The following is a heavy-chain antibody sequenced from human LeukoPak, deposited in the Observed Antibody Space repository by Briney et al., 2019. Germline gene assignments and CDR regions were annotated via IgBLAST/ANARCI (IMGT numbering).Heavy chain of an antibody. CDR3: ARGGVSRQQPVLFDY. V-gene: IGHV7-4-1*02. Sequence: ASVTVSCKPSGYTFTNYPINWVRQAPGQGLEWMGWVNTNTGNPTYAQGLTGRFVFSSDTSVSTAYLQISSLKAEDTAVYYCARGGVSRQQPVLFDYWGQGTLVTVSS. D-gene: IGHD6-13*01. CDR2: VNTNTGNP. J-gene: IGHJ4*02. CDR1: GYTFTNYP.